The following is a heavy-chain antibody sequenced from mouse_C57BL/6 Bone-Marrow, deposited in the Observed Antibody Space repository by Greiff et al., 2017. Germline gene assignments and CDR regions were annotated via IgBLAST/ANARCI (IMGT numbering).Heavy chain of an antibody. Sequence: VQLQQSGAELVRRGASVKLSCTASGFKIKDDYMHWVKQRPEQGLEWIGWIDPENGDTEYASKFQGKATITADTSSNTAYLQLSSLTSEDTAVYYYTTGDYDGAMDYWGQGTSVTVSS. J-gene: IGHJ4*01. D-gene: IGHD2-4*01. CDR2: IDPENGDT. CDR1: GFKIKDDY. V-gene: IGHV14-4*01. CDR3: TTGDYDGAMDY.